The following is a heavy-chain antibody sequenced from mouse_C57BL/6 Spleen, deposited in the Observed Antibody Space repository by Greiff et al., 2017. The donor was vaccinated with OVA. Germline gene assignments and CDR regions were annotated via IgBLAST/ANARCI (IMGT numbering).Heavy chain of an antibody. Sequence: QSGPGMVKPSQSLSLTCTVTGYSITSGYDWHWIRHFPGNKLEWMGYISYSGSTNYNPSLKSRISITHDTSKNHFFLKLNSVTTEDTATYYCAREGGGYYFDYWGQGTTLTVSS. J-gene: IGHJ2*01. CDR3: AREGGGYYFDY. CDR1: GYSITSGYD. CDR2: ISYSGST. V-gene: IGHV3-1*01.